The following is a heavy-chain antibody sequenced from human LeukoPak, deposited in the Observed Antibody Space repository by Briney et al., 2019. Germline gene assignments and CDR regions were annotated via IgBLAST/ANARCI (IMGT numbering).Heavy chain of an antibody. V-gene: IGHV4-61*02. CDR3: AREGFVELSNWFDP. D-gene: IGHD3-10*01. Sequence: SQTLSLTCTVSGGSISSGSYYWSWIRQPAGKGLEWIGRIYTSGSTNYNPSLKSRVTISVDTSKNQFSLKLSSVTAADTAVYYCAREGFVELSNWFDPWGQGTLVTVSS. CDR1: GGSISSGSYY. CDR2: IYTSGST. J-gene: IGHJ5*02.